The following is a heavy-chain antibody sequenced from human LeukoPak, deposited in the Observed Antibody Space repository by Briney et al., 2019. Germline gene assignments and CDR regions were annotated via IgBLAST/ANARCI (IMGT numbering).Heavy chain of an antibody. CDR3: AKDYPQYSSPEYFQH. J-gene: IGHJ1*01. D-gene: IGHD6-6*01. CDR2: IRYDGSNK. CDR1: GFTFSSYG. Sequence: GGSLRLSCAASGFTFSSYGMHWVRQAPGKGLEWVAFIRYDGSNKYYADSVKGRFTISRDNSKNTLYLQMNSLRAEDTAVYYCAKDYPQYSSPEYFQHWGQGTLVTVSS. V-gene: IGHV3-30*02.